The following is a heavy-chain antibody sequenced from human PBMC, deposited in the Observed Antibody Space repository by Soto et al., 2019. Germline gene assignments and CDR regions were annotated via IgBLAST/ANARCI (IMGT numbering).Heavy chain of an antibody. CDR3: ARVMMDCTNGVCYPGPYYYYGMDV. Sequence: PSETLSLTCTVSGGSISSYYWSWIRQPPGKGLEWIGDIYYSGSTNYNPSLKSRVTISVDSSKNQFSLKLSSVTAADTAVYYCARVMMDCTNGVCYPGPYYYYGMDVWGQGTTVTV. CDR2: IYYSGST. D-gene: IGHD2-8*01. V-gene: IGHV4-59*01. CDR1: GGSISSYY. J-gene: IGHJ6*02.